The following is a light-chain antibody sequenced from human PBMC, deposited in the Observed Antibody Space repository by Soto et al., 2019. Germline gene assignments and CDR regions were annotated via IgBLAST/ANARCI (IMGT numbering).Light chain of an antibody. CDR3: QQYNSGPYT. CDR1: QTVGNN. J-gene: IGKJ2*01. CDR2: GAS. Sequence: EIVMTQSPATLSVSPGERATLSCRASQTVGNNLAWYQQKPGQAPRLLIYGASTRATGVPARFSGSGSGTEFTLTISSLQSEDFALYYCQQYNSGPYTFGQGTKVDIK. V-gene: IGKV3-15*01.